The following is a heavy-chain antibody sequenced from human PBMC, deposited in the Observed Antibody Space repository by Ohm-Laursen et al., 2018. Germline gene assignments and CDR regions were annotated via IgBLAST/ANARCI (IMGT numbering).Heavy chain of an antibody. CDR3: ARGANAEYFHH. V-gene: IGHV1-2*02. CDR1: GYTFTGYY. J-gene: IGHJ1*01. CDR2: VNPNSGGT. Sequence: GASVKVSCKTSGYTFTGYYIHWVRQAPGQGLEWMGWVNPNSGGTNYAQKFQGRVTMTRDTSITTAYMELSRLRSDDTAVFYCARGANAEYFHHWGQGTLVTVSS. D-gene: IGHD4/OR15-4a*01.